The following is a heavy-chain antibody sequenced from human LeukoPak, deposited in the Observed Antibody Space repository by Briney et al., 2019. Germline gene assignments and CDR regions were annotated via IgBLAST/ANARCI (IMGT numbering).Heavy chain of an antibody. D-gene: IGHD6-25*01. Sequence: ASVKVSCKASGYTFTSYAMHWVRQAPGQRLEWMGWINAGNGNTKYSQKFQGRVTITRDTSASTAYMELSSLRSEDTAVYYCARALPRQRTALDYWGQGTLVTVSS. J-gene: IGHJ4*02. CDR3: ARALPRQRTALDY. CDR1: GYTFTSYA. V-gene: IGHV1-3*01. CDR2: INAGNGNT.